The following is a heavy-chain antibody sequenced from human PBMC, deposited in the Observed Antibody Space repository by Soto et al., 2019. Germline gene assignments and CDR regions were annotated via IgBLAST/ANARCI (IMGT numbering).Heavy chain of an antibody. J-gene: IGHJ4*02. D-gene: IGHD3-10*01. CDR2: IIPILGIA. Sequence: QVQLVQSGAEVKKPGSSVKVSCKASGGTFSSYTISWVRQAPGQGLEWMGRIIPILGIANYAQKFQGRVTITADKSTSTAYLELSSLRSEDTAVYYCAREEYYYGSGAFFDNWGQGTLLTVSS. CDR3: AREEYYYGSGAFFDN. CDR1: GGTFSSYT. V-gene: IGHV1-69*08.